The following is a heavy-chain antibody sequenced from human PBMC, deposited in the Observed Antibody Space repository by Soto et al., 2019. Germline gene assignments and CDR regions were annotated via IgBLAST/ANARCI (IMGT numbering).Heavy chain of an antibody. Sequence: SETLSLTCTVSGGSIASGHYYWAWLRQPPGKGLEWIGSTDNSGNTYYIPSLKSRVTISLDTSKNVFFLELSSVTAADTALYFCARSQRWMDLYYFEYWGQGTLVTVSS. CDR2: TDNSGNT. D-gene: IGHD5-12*01. CDR3: ARSQRWMDLYYFEY. CDR1: GGSIASGHYY. J-gene: IGHJ4*02. V-gene: IGHV4-39*01.